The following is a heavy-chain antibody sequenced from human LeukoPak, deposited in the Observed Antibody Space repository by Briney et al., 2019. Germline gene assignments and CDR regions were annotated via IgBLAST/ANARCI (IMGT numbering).Heavy chain of an antibody. V-gene: IGHV4-59*01. CDR2: IYYTGST. CDR1: GGSISGYY. CDR3: AGMRITTPTVRTLDY. D-gene: IGHD1-14*01. Sequence: SETLSLTCTVSGGSISGYYWSWIRQPPGKGLEWIGFIYYTGSTNYNPSLKSRVTISVDTSKNQFSLKLSSVTAADTAVYYCAGMRITTPTVRTLDYWGQGTLVTVSS. J-gene: IGHJ4*02.